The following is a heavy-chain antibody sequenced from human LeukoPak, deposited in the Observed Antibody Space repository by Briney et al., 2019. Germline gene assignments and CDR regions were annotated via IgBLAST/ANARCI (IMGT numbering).Heavy chain of an antibody. CDR3: ARGRVAYSAYYFDY. J-gene: IGHJ4*02. CDR1: GDSITNYF. CDR2: IYYTGNT. Sequence: SETLSRTCTVSGDSITNYFWSWIRQPPGKGLEWIVYIYYTGNTNYKPSLKSRVTISVDTSTNQFSLRLRSVTAADTAVYYCARGRVAYSAYYFDYWGRGTLVTVSS. D-gene: IGHD2-15*01. V-gene: IGHV4-59*01.